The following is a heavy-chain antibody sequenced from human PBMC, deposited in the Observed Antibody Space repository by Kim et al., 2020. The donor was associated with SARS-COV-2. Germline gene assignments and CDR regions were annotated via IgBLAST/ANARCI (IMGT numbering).Heavy chain of an antibody. CDR3: ARDLSTTTQSYYLDL. CDR1: GFTFDDYP. V-gene: IGHV3-43*01. D-gene: IGHD4-17*01. Sequence: GGSLRLSCAVSGFTFDDYPMHWVRQAPGRGLEWVSLISWDGERTKYADSVKGRFTISRDNTKNSLFLQMSSLRAEDSAFYYCARDLSTTTQSYYLDLWGQGTLVTVSS. CDR2: ISWDGERT. J-gene: IGHJ4*02.